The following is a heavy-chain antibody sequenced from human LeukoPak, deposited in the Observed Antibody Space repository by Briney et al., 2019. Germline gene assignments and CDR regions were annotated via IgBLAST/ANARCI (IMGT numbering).Heavy chain of an antibody. CDR3: ARAPLYSGGSGWSIYYFYAMDV. V-gene: IGHV4-59*01. J-gene: IGHJ6*02. D-gene: IGHD6-19*01. CDR1: GGSISSSY. CDR2: IDNSGST. Sequence: SQTLSLTCTVSGGSISSSYWSWVRQPPGKGLEWIGYIDNSGSTNYNPSLKSRVTISLDTPKSQFSLKLSSVTAADTAVYYCARAPLYSGGSGWSIYYFYAMDVWGQGATVTVSS.